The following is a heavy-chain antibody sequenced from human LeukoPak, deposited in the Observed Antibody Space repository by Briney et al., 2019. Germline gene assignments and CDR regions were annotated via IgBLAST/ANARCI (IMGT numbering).Heavy chain of an antibody. V-gene: IGHV4-59*08. CDR1: GGSISNYY. CDR2: VYYTGST. CDR3: ARTYCGTNACPFDY. Sequence: SETLSLTCTVSGGSISNYYWSWIRRPPGKGLECLGFVYYTGSTNYNPSLKSRVTISVDTSKNQFSLNLSSVTAADTAVYYCARTYCGTNACPFDYWGQGTLVTVSS. J-gene: IGHJ4*02. D-gene: IGHD2-21*01.